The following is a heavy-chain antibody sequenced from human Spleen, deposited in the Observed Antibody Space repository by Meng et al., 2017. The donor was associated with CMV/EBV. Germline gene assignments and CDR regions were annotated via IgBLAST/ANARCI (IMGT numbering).Heavy chain of an antibody. CDR1: GYTFSGYY. Sequence: QVQLVQSGAEVKSPGASVKVSCKASGYTFSGYYLHWVRQAPGQGLEWMGRINLKSGGTNFAQKFQGRVSMTRDTSISTVYMELNRLRSDDTAIYYCARSLVVTTIGDFWGQGTLVTVSS. CDR3: ARSLVVTTIGDF. V-gene: IGHV1-2*06. D-gene: IGHD2-21*02. CDR2: INLKSGGT. J-gene: IGHJ4*02.